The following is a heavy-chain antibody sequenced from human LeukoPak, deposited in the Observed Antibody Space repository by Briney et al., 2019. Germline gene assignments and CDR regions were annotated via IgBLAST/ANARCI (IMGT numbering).Heavy chain of an antibody. V-gene: IGHV4-59*01. CDR2: MHYSGSS. CDR3: ARGFSPNWFDP. CDR1: DGSISNYY. J-gene: IGHJ5*02. Sequence: SETLALTCTVSDGSISNYYWSWIRQPPGKGLEWIGYMHYSGSSNYNPSLKSRVTISGDTSKNQFSLKLSSVTAADTAVYYCARGFSPNWFDPWGQGTLVTVSS.